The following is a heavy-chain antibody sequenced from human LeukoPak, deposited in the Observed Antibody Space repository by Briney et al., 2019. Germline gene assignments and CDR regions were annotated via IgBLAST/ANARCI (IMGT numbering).Heavy chain of an antibody. V-gene: IGHV4-61*01. CDR3: AKSFGAYGSGTKIDH. CDR1: GDSVSSDSYY. J-gene: IGHJ4*02. D-gene: IGHD3-10*01. CDR2: IYYSGST. Sequence: SETLSLTCTVSGDSVSSDSYYWPWIRQPPGRGLEWIGYIYYSGSTNYNPSLKSRVTISVDTSKNQFSLKVSSVTAADTAVYYCAKSFGAYGSGTKIDHWGQGTLVTVSS.